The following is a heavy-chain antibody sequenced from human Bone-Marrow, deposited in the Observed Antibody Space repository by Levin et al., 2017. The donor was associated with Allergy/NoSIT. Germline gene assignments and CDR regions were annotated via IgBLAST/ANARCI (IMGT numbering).Heavy chain of an antibody. CDR3: AKRDHYGSGSNIDY. CDR2: ISGSGGST. Sequence: PGGSLRLSCAASGFTFSSYAMSWVRQAPGKGLEWVSAISGSGGSTYYADSVKGRFTISRDNSKNTLYLQMNSLRAEDTAVYYCAKRDHYGSGSNIDYWGQGTLVTVSS. J-gene: IGHJ4*02. V-gene: IGHV3-23*01. D-gene: IGHD3-10*01. CDR1: GFTFSSYA.